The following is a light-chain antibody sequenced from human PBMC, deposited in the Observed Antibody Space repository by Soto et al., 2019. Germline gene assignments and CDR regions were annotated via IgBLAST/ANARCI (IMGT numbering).Light chain of an antibody. Sequence: QSALTQPASVSGSPGQSITISCTGTSSDVVGYNYVSWYQQHPGKAPKLMIYDVSNRPSGVSNRFSGSKSGNTASLTISGRQVEDEADYYCSSYTSSRTFVVFGGGTKLTVL. V-gene: IGLV2-14*01. CDR3: SSYTSSRTFVV. CDR1: SSDVVGYNY. J-gene: IGLJ2*01. CDR2: DVS.